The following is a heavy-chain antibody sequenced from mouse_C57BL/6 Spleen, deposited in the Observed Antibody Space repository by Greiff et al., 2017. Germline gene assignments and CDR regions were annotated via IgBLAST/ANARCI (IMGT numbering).Heavy chain of an antibody. D-gene: IGHD2-4*01. V-gene: IGHV2-5*01. Sequence: VQLQQSGPGLVQPSQSLSITCTVSGFSLTSYGVHWVRQSPGKGLEWLGVIWRGGSTDYNAAFMSRLSITKDNSKSQVFFKMNSLQADDTAIYYCAKRDDYDEGYAMDYWGQGTSVTVSS. CDR3: AKRDDYDEGYAMDY. CDR2: IWRGGST. CDR1: GFSLTSYG. J-gene: IGHJ4*01.